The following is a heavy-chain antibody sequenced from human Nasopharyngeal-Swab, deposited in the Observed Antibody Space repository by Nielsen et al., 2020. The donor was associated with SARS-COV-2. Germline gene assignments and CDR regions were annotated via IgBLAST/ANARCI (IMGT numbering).Heavy chain of an antibody. CDR2: IVPALGLP. Sequence: SVKVSCKTSGDTFTNSAISWVRQAPGQGLEWMGGIVPALGLPNYAQKFRGRVTISADRSTSTSYLELSSLRSEDTAIYYCAREGEYGAYDAPDYWGQGTLVTVSS. V-gene: IGHV1-69*10. D-gene: IGHD5-12*01. J-gene: IGHJ4*02. CDR3: AREGEYGAYDAPDY. CDR1: GDTFTNSA.